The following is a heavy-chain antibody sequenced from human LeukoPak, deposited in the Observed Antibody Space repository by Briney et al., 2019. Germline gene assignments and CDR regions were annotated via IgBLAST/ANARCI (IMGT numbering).Heavy chain of an antibody. Sequence: SSEALSLTCTISGGSISSYYWSWIRQPPGKGLEWIGYIYYSGSTNYNPSLKSRVTISVDTSKNQFSLKLSSVTAADTAVYYRARDVDYGSGSYYKDSNWFDPWGQGTLVTVSS. CDR2: IYYSGST. CDR1: GGSISSYY. D-gene: IGHD3-10*01. J-gene: IGHJ5*02. CDR3: ARDVDYGSGSYYKDSNWFDP. V-gene: IGHV4-59*01.